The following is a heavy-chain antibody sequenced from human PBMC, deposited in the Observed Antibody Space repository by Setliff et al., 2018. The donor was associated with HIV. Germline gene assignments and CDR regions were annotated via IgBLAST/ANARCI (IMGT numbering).Heavy chain of an antibody. V-gene: IGHV4-39*01. D-gene: IGHD1-26*01. CDR2: VDYSGST. J-gene: IGHJ3*02. Sequence: SETLSLTCTVSGASISSSNFYWAWIRQPPGKGLEWIGSVDYSGSTYYNPSLKSRVTISIDTSKNQFSLKLNSVTAADTALYYCAKPIVGASFDAFDIWGQGTVVTVS. CDR1: GASISSSNFY. CDR3: AKPIVGASFDAFDI.